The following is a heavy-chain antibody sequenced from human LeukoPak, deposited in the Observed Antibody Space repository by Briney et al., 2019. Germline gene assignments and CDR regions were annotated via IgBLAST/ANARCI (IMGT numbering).Heavy chain of an antibody. J-gene: IGHJ4*02. V-gene: IGHV3-7*01. Sequence: GGSLRLSCAASGFTFRSYWMSWVRQAPGKGLEWVANINQGGSVQYYMDSVKGRFTISRDDAKNSLYAQMNSLRDEDTAVYCARVEYSGWNLEYWGQGTLVTVSS. CDR1: GFTFRSYW. CDR2: INQGGSVQ. D-gene: IGHD5-12*01. CDR3: ARVEYSGWNLEY.